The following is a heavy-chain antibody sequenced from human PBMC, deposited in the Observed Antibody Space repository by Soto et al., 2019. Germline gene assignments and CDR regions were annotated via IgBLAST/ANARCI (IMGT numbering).Heavy chain of an antibody. CDR2: INPSGGST. CDR1: GYTFTSYY. Sequence: ASVKVSCKASGYTFTSYYMHWVRQAPGQGLEWMGIINPSGGSTSYAQKFQGRVTMTRDTSTSTVYMELSSLRSEDTAVYYCARGTSLDGTTIGYYYMEVWGKGTTVTVSS. J-gene: IGHJ6*03. D-gene: IGHD1-7*01. CDR3: ARGTSLDGTTIGYYYMEV. V-gene: IGHV1-46*03.